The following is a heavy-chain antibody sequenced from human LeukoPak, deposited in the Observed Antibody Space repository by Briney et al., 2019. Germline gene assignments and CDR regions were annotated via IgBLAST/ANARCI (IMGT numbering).Heavy chain of an antibody. CDR3: ARDRGQWLDHTSDY. J-gene: IGHJ4*02. D-gene: IGHD6-19*01. V-gene: IGHV3-30*02. CDR2: IRYDGSNK. Sequence: GGSLRLSCAASGFTFNSYGMHCVRQAPGKGLEWVAFIRYDGSNKYYADSVKGRFTISRDNSKNTLYLQMNSLRAEDTAVYYCARDRGQWLDHTSDYWGQGTLVTVSS. CDR1: GFTFNSYG.